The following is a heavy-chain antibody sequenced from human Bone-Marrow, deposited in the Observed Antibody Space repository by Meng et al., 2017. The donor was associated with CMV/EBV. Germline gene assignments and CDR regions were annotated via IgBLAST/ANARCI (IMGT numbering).Heavy chain of an antibody. CDR2: IWYDGSNK. Sequence: GGSLRLSCAASGFTFSSYGMHWVRQAPGKGLEWVAVIWYDGSNKYYADSVKGRFTISRDNSKNTLYLQMNSLRAEDMALYYCARGLMVRGAPQWGVGMDVWGQGTTVTVSS. J-gene: IGHJ6*02. D-gene: IGHD3-10*01. CDR3: ARGLMVRGAPQWGVGMDV. CDR1: GFTFSSYG. V-gene: IGHV3-33*01.